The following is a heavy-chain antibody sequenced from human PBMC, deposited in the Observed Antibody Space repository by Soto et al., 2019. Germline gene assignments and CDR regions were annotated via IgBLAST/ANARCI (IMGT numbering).Heavy chain of an antibody. D-gene: IGHD4-17*01. V-gene: IGHV3-30*18. Sequence: QVQLVESGGGVVQPGRSLRLSCAASGFTFSSYGMHWVRQAPGKGLEWVAVISYDGRNKYYADSVKGRFTISRDNSKNTLYLQMDSLRAEDTAVYYCAKDPNGDYVGGFEMCGQGTMVTVSS. CDR2: ISYDGRNK. CDR3: AKDPNGDYVGGFEM. J-gene: IGHJ3*02. CDR1: GFTFSSYG.